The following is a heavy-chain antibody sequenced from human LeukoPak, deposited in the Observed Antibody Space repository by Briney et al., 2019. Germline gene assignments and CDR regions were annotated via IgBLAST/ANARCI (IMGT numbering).Heavy chain of an antibody. V-gene: IGHV3-7*01. CDR1: GFTFSSYW. D-gene: IGHD3-22*01. J-gene: IGHJ4*02. CDR2: IKQDGSEK. Sequence: GGSLRLSCAASGFTFSSYWMSWVRQAPGKGLEWVANIKQDGSEKYYVDSVKGRFTIPRDNAKNSLYLQMNSLRAEDTAVYYCAREPGGYYYDSSGYYDNWGQGTLVTVSS. CDR3: AREPGGYYYDSSGYYDN.